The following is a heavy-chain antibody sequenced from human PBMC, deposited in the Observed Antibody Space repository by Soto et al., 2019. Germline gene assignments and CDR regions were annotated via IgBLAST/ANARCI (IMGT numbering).Heavy chain of an antibody. D-gene: IGHD2-21*02. V-gene: IGHV4-59*01. CDR3: ARDLWGYCGADCFPLDV. CDR2: MYNTGST. J-gene: IGHJ6*02. CDR1: GGSISSYS. Sequence: PETLSPTCPVSGGSISSYSWSWFRQPPGKGLEWIGYMYNTGSTIYNPSLKSRVTISVDTSKNQFSLKLNSVTAADTAVYYCARDLWGYCGADCFPLDVWGQGTTVTVS.